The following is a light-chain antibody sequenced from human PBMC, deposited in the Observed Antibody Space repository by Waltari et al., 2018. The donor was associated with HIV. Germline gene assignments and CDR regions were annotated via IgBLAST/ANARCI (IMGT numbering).Light chain of an antibody. Sequence: QSVLTQPPSASGTPGQRVTISCSGSSSNIGSHTVSWYQHLPGTAPKLLIYTNSQRPSGVPDRFSGSKSDTSASLAISGLQSEDEAVYFCAAWDDSLNGALFGGGTKLTVL. J-gene: IGLJ2*01. CDR3: AAWDDSLNGAL. CDR1: SSNIGSHT. CDR2: TNS. V-gene: IGLV1-44*01.